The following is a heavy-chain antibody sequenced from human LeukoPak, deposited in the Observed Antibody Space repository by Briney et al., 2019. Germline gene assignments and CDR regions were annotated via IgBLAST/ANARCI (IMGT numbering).Heavy chain of an antibody. V-gene: IGHV3-23*01. D-gene: IGHD3-10*01. J-gene: IGHJ4*02. CDR1: GFTVTSYA. CDR2: ISGGGPTS. Sequence: GGSLRLSCVASGFTVTSYAMSWVRQAPGKGLEWVSVISGGGPTSFYADSVKGRFTISRDDSKNTVYLQLNNLRAEDTAIYYCAKDRRLRGILDLFDSWGQGTRVTFSS. CDR3: AKDRRLRGILDLFDS.